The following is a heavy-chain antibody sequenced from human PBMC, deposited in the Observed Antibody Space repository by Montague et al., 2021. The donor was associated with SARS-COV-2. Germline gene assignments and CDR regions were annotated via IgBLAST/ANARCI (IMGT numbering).Heavy chain of an antibody. J-gene: IGHJ3*02. CDR2: IYDGGAV. Sequence: SETLSLTCTVSGGSITGYYWSWLRRSPGKGLEWIAYIYDGGAVNYNPSLGSRVTISTDTSKNQLSLKVNSVTAAATAAYYCVRDNPYGGPRGAYDIWGQGTVVTVSS. D-gene: IGHD4-23*01. V-gene: IGHV4-59*01. CDR1: GGSITGYY. CDR3: VRDNPYGGPRGAYDI.